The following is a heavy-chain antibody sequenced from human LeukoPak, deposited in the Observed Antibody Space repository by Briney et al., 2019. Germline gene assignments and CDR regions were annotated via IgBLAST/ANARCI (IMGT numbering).Heavy chain of an antibody. D-gene: IGHD6-13*01. CDR3: ASRIAAAGTITSDWFDP. J-gene: IGHJ5*02. Sequence: SETLSLTCTVSGYSISSGYYWGWIRQPPGKGLEWIGSIYHSGNTYYNPSLKSRVTISVDTSKNQFSLKLSSVTAADTAVYYCASRIAAAGTITSDWFDPWGQGTLVTVSS. V-gene: IGHV4-38-2*02. CDR2: IYHSGNT. CDR1: GYSISSGYY.